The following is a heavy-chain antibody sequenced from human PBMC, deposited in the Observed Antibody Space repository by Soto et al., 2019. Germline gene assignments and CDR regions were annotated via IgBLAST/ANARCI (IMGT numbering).Heavy chain of an antibody. V-gene: IGHV1-8*02. J-gene: IGHJ5*02. CDR3: ARMESFGSLNWFDA. CDR1: GCTFTNND. Sequence: ASVKVSCKASGCTFTNNDVSWVRQATGQGLEWMGWMNPGSGDTGYAQKFQGRVTMTRDISIATAYMELNSLTSEDTAIYYCARMESFGSLNWFDAWGQGTLVTVSS. D-gene: IGHD5-18*01. CDR2: MNPGSGDT.